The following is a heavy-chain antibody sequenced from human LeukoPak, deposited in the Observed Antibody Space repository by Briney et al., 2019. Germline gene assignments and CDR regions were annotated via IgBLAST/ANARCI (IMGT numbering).Heavy chain of an antibody. D-gene: IGHD3-22*01. CDR2: IYYSGST. CDR1: GFTFSSYA. CDR3: ARGPMIVVVITTVGAFDI. Sequence: PGGSLRLSCAASGFTFSSYAMSWVRQAPGKGLEWIGSIYYSGSTYYNPSLKSRVTISVDTSKNQFSLKLSSVTAADTAVYYCARGPMIVVVITTVGAFDIWGQGTMVTVSS. V-gene: IGHV4-39*07. J-gene: IGHJ3*02.